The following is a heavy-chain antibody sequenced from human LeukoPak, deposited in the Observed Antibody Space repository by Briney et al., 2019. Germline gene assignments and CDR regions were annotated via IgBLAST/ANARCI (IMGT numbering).Heavy chain of an antibody. D-gene: IGHD5-18*01. Sequence: ASVKVSCKASGYTFTSYGISWVRQAPGQGLEWMGWISAYNGNTNYAQKVQGRVTMTTDTSTSTAYMELRSLRSDDTAVYYCARDRPQGGYSYGYAYWGQGTLVTVSS. V-gene: IGHV1-18*01. CDR3: ARDRPQGGYSYGYAY. CDR1: GYTFTSYG. J-gene: IGHJ4*02. CDR2: ISAYNGNT.